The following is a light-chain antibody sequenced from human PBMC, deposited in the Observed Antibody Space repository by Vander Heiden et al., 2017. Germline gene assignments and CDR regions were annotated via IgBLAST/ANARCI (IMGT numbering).Light chain of an antibody. CDR1: QSISSY. V-gene: IGKV1-39*01. Sequence: DIQMTQSPSSLSASVGDRVTITCRASQSISSYLNWYQQKPGQAPKLLIYAASSLQSRVPSRFSGSGSGTDFTLTMSSRQPEHLTTYYCQHRYSTPSSFG. J-gene: IGKJ2*03. CDR3: QHRYSTPSS. CDR2: AAS.